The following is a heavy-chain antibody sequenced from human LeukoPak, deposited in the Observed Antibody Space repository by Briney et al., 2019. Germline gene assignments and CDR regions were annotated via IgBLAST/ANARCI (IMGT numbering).Heavy chain of an antibody. V-gene: IGHV3-11*01. CDR3: ARLGYNNFDY. D-gene: IGHD5-24*01. CDR1: GFTFSDYY. Sequence: PGGSLRLSCAASGFTFSDYYMGWIRQAPGKGLEWVSYISSGGGTIDYADSVKGRFTISRDNAKNSLYLQMNSLGAEDTAFYYCARLGYNNFDYWGQGTLVTVSS. CDR2: ISSGGGTI. J-gene: IGHJ4*02.